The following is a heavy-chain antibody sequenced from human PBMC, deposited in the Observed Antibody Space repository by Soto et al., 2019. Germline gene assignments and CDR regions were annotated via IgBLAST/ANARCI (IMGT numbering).Heavy chain of an antibody. V-gene: IGHV3-23*01. Sequence: EVQLLESGGGLVQPGGSLRLSCAASGFTFSSYAMSWVRQAPGKGLEWVSAISGSGGSTYYADSVKGRFTISRDNSKNTLYLQMNSLRAEDTAVYYCAKARTQDPESLDYWGQRTLVTVSS. J-gene: IGHJ4*02. CDR2: ISGSGGST. CDR3: AKARTQDPESLDY. CDR1: GFTFSSYA.